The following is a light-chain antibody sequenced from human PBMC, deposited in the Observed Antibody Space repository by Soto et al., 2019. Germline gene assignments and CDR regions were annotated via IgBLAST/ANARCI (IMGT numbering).Light chain of an antibody. V-gene: IGKV1-39*01. CDR1: QSISSY. CDR3: QQSYITPPT. Sequence: DIPMTQSPSSLSASVGDRVTITCRASQSISSYLNWYQQKPGKAPKLLIYAASSLQSGVPSRFSGSGSGTDFTLAISSLQPEDFATYYCQQSYITPPTFGGGTKVESK. J-gene: IGKJ4*01. CDR2: AAS.